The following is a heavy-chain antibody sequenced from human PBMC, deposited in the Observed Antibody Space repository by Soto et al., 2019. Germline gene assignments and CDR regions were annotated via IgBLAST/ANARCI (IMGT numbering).Heavy chain of an antibody. J-gene: IGHJ6*02. Sequence: QVQLVQSGAEVKKPGSSLKVSCKASGGTFTNYAFSWVRQAPGQGPEWMGGIIPIFGTPDYAQKFQGRVIYTAYESTRTVSMELNSLRSDDTAVYYCARERSVGYCITTTCPKPFYYYAMDVWGQGTNVTVSS. D-gene: IGHD2-2*01. CDR1: GGTFTNYA. CDR3: ARERSVGYCITTTCPKPFYYYAMDV. V-gene: IGHV1-69*12. CDR2: IIPIFGTP.